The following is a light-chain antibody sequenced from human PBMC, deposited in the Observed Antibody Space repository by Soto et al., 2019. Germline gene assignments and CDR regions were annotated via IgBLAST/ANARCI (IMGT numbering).Light chain of an antibody. J-gene: IGLJ2*01. Sequence: NFMLTQPHSVSESPGKTVTISCTGSSGSIASNYVQWYQQRPGRAPTTVIYEDNQRPSGVPDRFSGSIDSSSNSASLTISGLKTEDEADYYCQSYDSRNVVFGGGTKLTVL. CDR3: QSYDSRNVV. V-gene: IGLV6-57*02. CDR1: SGSIASNY. CDR2: EDN.